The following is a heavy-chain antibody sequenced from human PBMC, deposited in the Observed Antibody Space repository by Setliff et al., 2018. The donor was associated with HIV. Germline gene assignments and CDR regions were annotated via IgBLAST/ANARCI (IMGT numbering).Heavy chain of an antibody. Sequence: TLSLTCVVSGGSISSGGWWTWVRQPPGKGLEWIGEIYHSGNTNYNPSLKSRLSISVDKSKNQFSLKLSSVTAADTALYYCARRHTFGAGRDYYYYYAVDVWGQGTTVTVSS. CDR1: GGSISSGGW. J-gene: IGHJ6*02. V-gene: IGHV4-4*02. CDR2: IYHSGNT. D-gene: IGHD6-19*01. CDR3: ARRHTFGAGRDYYYYYAVDV.